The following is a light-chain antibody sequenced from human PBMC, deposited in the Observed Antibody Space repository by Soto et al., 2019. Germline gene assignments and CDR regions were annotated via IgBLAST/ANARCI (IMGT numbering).Light chain of an antibody. V-gene: IGKV1-5*03. Sequence: DIPMTQSPSTLSASVGDRVTITCRASQNVNSWLAWYQQKPGKAPKLLIYKASTLENWVPSRFSGSGSGTDFTLTISSLQPDDFATYYCQQYTHWYSFGQGTKLQIK. CDR2: KAS. CDR3: QQYTHWYS. J-gene: IGKJ2*01. CDR1: QNVNSW.